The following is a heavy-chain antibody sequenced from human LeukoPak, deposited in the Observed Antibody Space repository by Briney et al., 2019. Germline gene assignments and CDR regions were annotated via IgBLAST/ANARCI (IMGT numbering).Heavy chain of an antibody. CDR1: GFIFTYYA. CDR2: IRSKAYGGTT. Sequence: GGSLRLSCAASGFIFTYYAMSWVRQAPGKGLEWVGFIRSKAYGGTTEYAASVKGRFTISRDDSKSIAYLQMNSLKTEDTAVYYCTRDSRYYYYYMDVWGKGTTVTVSS. D-gene: IGHD6-13*01. CDR3: TRDSRYYYYYMDV. V-gene: IGHV3-49*04. J-gene: IGHJ6*03.